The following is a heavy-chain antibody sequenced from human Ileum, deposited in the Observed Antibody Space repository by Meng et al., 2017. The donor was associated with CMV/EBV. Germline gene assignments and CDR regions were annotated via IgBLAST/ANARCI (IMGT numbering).Heavy chain of an antibody. Sequence: GQLPQWGAGLLKPSETRSLAGAVYGGSFSGYYWSWIRQPPGKGLEWIGEINHSGSTNYNPSLKSRVTISVDTSKNQFFLKLSSVTAADTAVYYCARGVAGGPFDYWGQGTLVTVSS. CDR2: INHSGST. D-gene: IGHD2-15*01. CDR1: GGSFSGYY. J-gene: IGHJ4*02. CDR3: ARGVAGGPFDY. V-gene: IGHV4-34*01.